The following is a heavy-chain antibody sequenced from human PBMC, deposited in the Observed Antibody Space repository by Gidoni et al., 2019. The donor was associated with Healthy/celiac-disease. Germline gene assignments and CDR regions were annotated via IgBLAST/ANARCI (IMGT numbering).Heavy chain of an antibody. V-gene: IGHV1-69*02. J-gene: IGHJ5*02. CDR3: ARMVIGGTTGDWFDP. CDR2: IIPILGIA. Sequence: QVQLVHSGAEVNKPGSSVKVFCKASGGTFCSYTISWVRQAPGQGLEWMGRIIPILGIANYAQKFQGRVTITADKYTSTAYMELSSLRSEDTAVYYCARMVIGGTTGDWFDPWGQGTLVTVSS. CDR1: GGTFCSYT. D-gene: IGHD3-16*02.